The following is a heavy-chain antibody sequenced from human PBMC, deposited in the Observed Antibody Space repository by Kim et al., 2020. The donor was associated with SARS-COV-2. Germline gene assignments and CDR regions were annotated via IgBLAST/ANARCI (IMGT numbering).Heavy chain of an antibody. V-gene: IGHV3-11*05. D-gene: IGHD3-3*01. J-gene: IGHJ4*02. Sequence: SGKGRFTISRDNAKNSLYLQMNSLRDEDTAVYYCARDKERFLEWLDVFDYWGQGTLVTVSS. CDR3: ARDKERFLEWLDVFDY.